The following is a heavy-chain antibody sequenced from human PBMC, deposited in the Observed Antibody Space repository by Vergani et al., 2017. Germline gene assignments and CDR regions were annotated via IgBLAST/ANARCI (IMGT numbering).Heavy chain of an antibody. Sequence: QVQLQESGPGLVKPSQTLSLTCTVSGDSINSGGYYWTWIRQHPGKGLEWIGSIYNSGNGDSSSSLKSRVTISADTSKNQFSLRLTSVTAADTAVYYCASGKYYSDSTSHFRGRYFDVWGRGTLVTVPS. CDR1: GDSINSGGYY. CDR2: IYNSGNG. J-gene: IGHJ2*01. D-gene: IGHD3-16*01. CDR3: ASGKYYSDSTSHFRGRYFDV. V-gene: IGHV4-31*03.